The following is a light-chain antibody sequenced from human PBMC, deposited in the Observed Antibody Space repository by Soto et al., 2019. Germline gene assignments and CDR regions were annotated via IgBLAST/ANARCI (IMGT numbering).Light chain of an antibody. CDR3: QQYGNSAYS. Sequence: EIVLTQSPGTLSLSPGERATLSCRASQSVSSTYIAWYQQKSGQPPRLLIYGASSRATGIPDRFGGSGSGTDFTLTISGLEPEDFAVYYCQQYGNSAYSFGQGTKLEIK. CDR2: GAS. V-gene: IGKV3-20*01. CDR1: QSVSSTY. J-gene: IGKJ2*01.